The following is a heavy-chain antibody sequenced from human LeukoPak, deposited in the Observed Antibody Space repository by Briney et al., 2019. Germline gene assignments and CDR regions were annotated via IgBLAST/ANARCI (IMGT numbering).Heavy chain of an antibody. J-gene: IGHJ4*02. D-gene: IGHD5-18*01. Sequence: SETLSLTCTVSGGSISSHYWSWIRQPPGKGLEWIGYIYYSGSTNYNPSLKSRVTISVDTSKNQFSLKLSSVTAADTAVYYCARSLGYSCGYGEDYWGQGTLVTVSS. CDR3: ARSLGYSCGYGEDY. CDR1: GGSISSHY. V-gene: IGHV4-59*11. CDR2: IYYSGST.